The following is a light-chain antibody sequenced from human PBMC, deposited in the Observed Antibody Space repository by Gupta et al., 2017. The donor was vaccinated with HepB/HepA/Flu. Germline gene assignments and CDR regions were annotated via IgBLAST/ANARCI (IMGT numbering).Light chain of an antibody. CDR1: QGIGNF. V-gene: IGKV1-17*01. J-gene: IGKJ1*01. CDR3: RQEDGFPRT. CDR2: AAS. Sequence: DIQMTQSPSSLSAFVGDRVSITCRASQGIGNFLGWYQQKPGKAPKRLIYAASSLQSGVPSRFSGSGSATEFTLTISSLQPEDFATYYCRQEDGFPRTFGQGTKVEIK.